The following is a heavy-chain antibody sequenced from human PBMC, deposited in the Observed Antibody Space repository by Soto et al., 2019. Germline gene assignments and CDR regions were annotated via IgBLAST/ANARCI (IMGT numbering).Heavy chain of an antibody. CDR1: GFTFSSYS. CDR3: ARGGLVVVVAAPYNWFDP. J-gene: IGHJ5*02. Sequence: PGGSVRLSCAASGFTFSSYSMNWVRQAPGKGLEWVSYISSSSSTIYYADSVKGRFTISRDNAKNSLYLQMNSLRDEDTAVYYCARGGLVVVVAAPYNWFDPWGQGTLVTVSS. CDR2: ISSSSSTI. V-gene: IGHV3-48*02. D-gene: IGHD2-15*01.